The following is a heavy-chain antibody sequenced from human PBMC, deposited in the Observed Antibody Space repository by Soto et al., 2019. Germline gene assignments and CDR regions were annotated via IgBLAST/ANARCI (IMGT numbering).Heavy chain of an antibody. V-gene: IGHV1-3*04. CDR2: INTDNGNT. J-gene: IGHJ2*01. Sequence: ASVKVPCKASGYTFTSCAIHWVRQAPGQRLEWMGWINTDNGNTKYSQRFQGRVTITRDTSASTAYMELSNLISEDTAVYYCARDRAVDWYFDLWGRGTLVTVSS. D-gene: IGHD6-19*01. CDR3: ARDRAVDWYFDL. CDR1: GYTFTSCA.